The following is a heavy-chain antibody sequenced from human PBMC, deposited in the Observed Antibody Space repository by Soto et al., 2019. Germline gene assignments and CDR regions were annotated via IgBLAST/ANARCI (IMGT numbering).Heavy chain of an antibody. V-gene: IGHV4-31*03. CDR3: ARGAQMATTWGGAFDI. CDR1: GGSISSGGYY. J-gene: IGHJ3*02. Sequence: PSETLSLTCTVSGGSISSGGYYWSWIRQHPGKGLEWIGYIYYSGSTYYNPSLKSRVTISVDTSKNQFSLKLSSVTAADTAVYYCARGAQMATTWGGAFDIWGQGTMVTVSS. D-gene: IGHD1-1*01. CDR2: IYYSGST.